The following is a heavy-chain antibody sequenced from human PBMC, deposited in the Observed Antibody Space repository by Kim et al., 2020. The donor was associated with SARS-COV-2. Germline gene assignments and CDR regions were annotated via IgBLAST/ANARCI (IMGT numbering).Heavy chain of an antibody. V-gene: IGHV4-59*01. Sequence: TNYNPSLKSRVTISVDTSKNQFSLKLSSVTAADTAVYYCARDSRGRFDYWGQGTLVTVSS. CDR3: ARDSRGRFDY. J-gene: IGHJ4*02. D-gene: IGHD3-16*01. CDR2: T.